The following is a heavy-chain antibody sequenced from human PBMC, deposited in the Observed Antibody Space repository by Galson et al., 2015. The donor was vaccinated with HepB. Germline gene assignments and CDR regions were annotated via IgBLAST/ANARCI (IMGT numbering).Heavy chain of an antibody. CDR3: ARLRYYSDNSGDLVRYFDL. CDR2: ISAGNGNT. CDR1: GYTFTNYI. Sequence: SVKVSCKASGYTFTNYIIHWVRQAPGQRLEWMGWISAGNGNTKYSQKLQGRVTIARDTSASTAYMELSSLRSGDTAVYYCARLRYYSDNSGDLVRYFDLWGRGSLVTVSS. J-gene: IGHJ2*01. D-gene: IGHD3-22*01. V-gene: IGHV1-3*01.